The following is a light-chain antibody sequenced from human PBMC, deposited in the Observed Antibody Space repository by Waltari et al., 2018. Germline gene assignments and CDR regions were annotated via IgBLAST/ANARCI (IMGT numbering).Light chain of an antibody. CDR3: QQRGNWPLT. J-gene: IGKJ4*01. CDR1: QSVSSN. V-gene: IGKV3-11*01. Sequence: EIVLTQSPATLSLSPGERATLSCRASQSVSSNLGWYQQKPGQAPRLLIYDASNRATGIPARFSGSGSGTYFTLTISSLESEDFAVYYCQQRGNWPLTFGGGTKVEIK. CDR2: DAS.